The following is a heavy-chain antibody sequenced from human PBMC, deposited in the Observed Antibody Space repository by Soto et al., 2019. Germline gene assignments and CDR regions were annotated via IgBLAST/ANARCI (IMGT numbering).Heavy chain of an antibody. CDR2: MNHRGKT. J-gene: IGHJ4*02. CDR1: GYSISSAYY. D-gene: IGHD4-17*01. Sequence: SETLSLTCGVSGYSISSAYYWAWVRQPPGKGLEWIGSMNHRGKTYYNPSLKSRVTISVDTSKNQVSLKVTSVTAADTAVYHWARSGDDYGSYIDYWGQGTLVTVSS. V-gene: IGHV4-38-2*01. CDR3: ARSGDDYGSYIDY.